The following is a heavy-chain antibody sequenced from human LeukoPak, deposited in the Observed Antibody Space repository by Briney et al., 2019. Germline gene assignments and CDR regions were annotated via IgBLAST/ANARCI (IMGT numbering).Heavy chain of an antibody. V-gene: IGHV3-66*01. Sequence: GGSLRLSCAASGCTVSSNYMSWVRQAPGKGLEWVSVIYSGGSTYYADSVKGRFTISRDNAKNSLYLQMNSLRAEDTAVYYCARDGKGSGWYGYWGQGTLVTVSS. D-gene: IGHD6-19*01. J-gene: IGHJ4*02. CDR3: ARDGKGSGWYGY. CDR2: IYSGGST. CDR1: GCTVSSNY.